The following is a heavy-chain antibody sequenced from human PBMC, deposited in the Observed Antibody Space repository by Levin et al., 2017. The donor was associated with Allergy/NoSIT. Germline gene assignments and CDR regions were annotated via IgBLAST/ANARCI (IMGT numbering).Heavy chain of an antibody. CDR1: GGSISSYY. Sequence: SQTLSLTCTVSGGSISSYYWSWIRQPAGKGLEWIGRIYTSGSTNYNPSLKSRVTMSVDTSKNQFSLKLSSVTAADTAVYYCARDNGYSSSWYGSSGWSLREDNWFDPWGQGTLVTVSS. J-gene: IGHJ5*02. CDR3: ARDNGYSSSWYGSSGWSLREDNWFDP. V-gene: IGHV4-4*07. D-gene: IGHD6-13*01. CDR2: IYTSGST.